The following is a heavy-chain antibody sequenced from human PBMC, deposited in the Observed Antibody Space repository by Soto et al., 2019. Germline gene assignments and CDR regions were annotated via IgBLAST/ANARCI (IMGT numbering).Heavy chain of an antibody. CDR2: IYYSGAT. CDR3: ARSGSLQYYHYFMDV. V-gene: IGHV4-31*03. J-gene: IGHJ6*03. Sequence: TLSLPCTVSSGSIRSGSYYWNSIRQHPGKGLEWIGYIYYSGATYYNPSLKSRVALSVDTSKNQFSLELSSVTAADTAVYYCARSGSLQYYHYFMDVWGKGTTVTVSS. CDR1: SGSIRSGSYY. D-gene: IGHD1-1*01.